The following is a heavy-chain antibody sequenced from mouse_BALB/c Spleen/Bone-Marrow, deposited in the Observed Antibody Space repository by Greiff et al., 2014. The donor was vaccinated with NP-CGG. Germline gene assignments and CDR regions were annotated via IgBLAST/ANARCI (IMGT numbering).Heavy chain of an antibody. V-gene: IGHV1-61*01. CDR2: IDPSDSET. CDR3: ARWGAYFDY. CDR1: GYTFTSYW. Sequence: QVQLQQSGAELVRPGTPVKLSCKASGYTFTSYWMNWVKQRPGRGLEWIGRIDPSDSETHYNQKFKDKATLTVDKSSSTAYIQLSNLTSEDSAVYYCARWGAYFDYWGQGTTLTVSS. J-gene: IGHJ2*01.